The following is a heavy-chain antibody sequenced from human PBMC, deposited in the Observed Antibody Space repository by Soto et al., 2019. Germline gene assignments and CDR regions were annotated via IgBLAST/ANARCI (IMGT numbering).Heavy chain of an antibody. CDR1: GFTFNNYG. Sequence: QVQLVESGGGVVQPGRSLRLSCAASGFTFNNYGMHWVRQAPGKGLEWVATISNDGSDKYYADSVKGRLTTPRDYSKNTVYLQMHSLRAEETAVYYCAKDQGIAASHGIDWGQGTMVTVSS. CDR2: ISNDGSDK. D-gene: IGHD6-13*01. V-gene: IGHV3-30*18. J-gene: IGHJ3*01. CDR3: AKDQGIAASHGID.